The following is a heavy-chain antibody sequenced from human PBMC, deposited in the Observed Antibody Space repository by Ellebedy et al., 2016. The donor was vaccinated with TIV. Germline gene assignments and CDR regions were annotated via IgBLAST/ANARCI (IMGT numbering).Heavy chain of an antibody. D-gene: IGHD3-9*01. CDR3: ARHRRANTGYSFDR. CDR2: MFYSGST. J-gene: IGHJ4*02. Sequence: MPSETLSPTCTVSNGSIATHFWSWVRQPPGKGLEWIWYMFYSGSTKSNPSLRSRLTISIDTSKNQMSLKLTSVTAADTAVYFCARHRRANTGYSFDRWGRGTLVTVSS. CDR1: NGSIATHF. V-gene: IGHV4-59*08.